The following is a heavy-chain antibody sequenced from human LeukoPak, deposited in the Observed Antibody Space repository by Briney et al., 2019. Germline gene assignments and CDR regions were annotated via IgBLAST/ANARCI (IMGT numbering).Heavy chain of an antibody. J-gene: IGHJ4*02. V-gene: IGHV4-30-2*01. D-gene: IGHD6-19*01. CDR1: GGSISSGGYY. Sequence: SQTLSLTCTVSGGSISSGGYYWSWIRQPPGKGLEWIGSVDYSGRTYYNPSLKSRATISIDTSKNQFSLRLSSVTAADTAVYYCAREYTLYRSGWFLDYWGQGTVVTVSS. CDR3: AREYTLYRSGWFLDY. CDR2: VDYSGRT.